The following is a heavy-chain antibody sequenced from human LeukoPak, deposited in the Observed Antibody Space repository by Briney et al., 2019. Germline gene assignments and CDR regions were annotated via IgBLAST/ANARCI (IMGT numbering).Heavy chain of an antibody. Sequence: PGGSLRLSCAASGFTLSSYWMHWVRQVPGEGLEWLSRINNDGVSTSYADSVKGRFTISRDNAKNTLYLRMNSLRAEDTAIYYCARKPLSGGYGGTIDYWGQGTPVTVSS. D-gene: IGHD5-12*01. CDR3: ARKPLSGGYGGTIDY. CDR2: INNDGVST. J-gene: IGHJ4*02. CDR1: GFTLSSYW. V-gene: IGHV3-74*01.